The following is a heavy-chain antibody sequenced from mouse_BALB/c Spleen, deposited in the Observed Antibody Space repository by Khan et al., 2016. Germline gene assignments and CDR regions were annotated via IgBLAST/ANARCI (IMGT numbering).Heavy chain of an antibody. CDR2: ITPRSGYT. CDR1: GYTFTSYT. V-gene: IGHV1-4*01. J-gene: IGHJ2*01. Sequence: QVQLKQSGAELARPGASVKMSCKASGYTFTSYTMHWVKQRPGQGLEWIGYITPRSGYTTYNQKSKDKATLTADKSSSTAYMQLSSLTSEDSAVYYCARCGLGLRGYFDYWGQGTTLTVSS. D-gene: IGHD3-1*01. CDR3: ARCGLGLRGYFDY.